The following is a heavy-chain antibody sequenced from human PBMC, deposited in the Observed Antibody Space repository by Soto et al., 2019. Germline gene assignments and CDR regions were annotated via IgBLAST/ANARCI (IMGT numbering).Heavy chain of an antibody. Sequence: ASVKVSCKASVYTFTSYPGHRVRQAPGQRLEWMGWINAGNGNTKYSQKFQGRVTITRDTSASTAYMEMSSLKASDTAMYYCARTPFPRSKTVADMGALRFASWGQGTPVTVSS. CDR1: VYTFTSYP. V-gene: IGHV1-3*01. CDR3: ARTPFPRSKTVADMGALRFAS. J-gene: IGHJ5*01. D-gene: IGHD6-19*01. CDR2: INAGNGNT.